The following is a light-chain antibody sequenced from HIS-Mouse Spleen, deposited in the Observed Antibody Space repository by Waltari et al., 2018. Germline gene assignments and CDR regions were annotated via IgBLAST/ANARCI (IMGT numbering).Light chain of an antibody. Sequence: QSALTQPPSASGSPGQSVTIPCTGTSSDVGGYNYVSWYQQHPGKAHKLMIYEVIKRPSGVPDRFSGSKSGNTASLTVSGLQAEDEADYYCSSYAGSNNSLYVFGTGTKVTVL. CDR3: SSYAGSNNSLYV. CDR2: EVI. V-gene: IGLV2-8*01. J-gene: IGLJ1*01. CDR1: SSDVGGYNY.